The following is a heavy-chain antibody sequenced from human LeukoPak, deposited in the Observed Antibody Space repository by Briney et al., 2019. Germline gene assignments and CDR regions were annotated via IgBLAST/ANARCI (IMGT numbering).Heavy chain of an antibody. CDR2: ISGSGGST. CDR3: AKAIYSYLDY. Sequence: GGSLRLSCAASGFTFSSYAMSWVRQAPGKGLEWVAAISGSGGSTYYADSVKGRFDISRDNSKNTLYLQMNSLRAEDMAVYYCAKAIYSYLDYWGQGTLVTVSS. J-gene: IGHJ4*02. D-gene: IGHD5-18*01. CDR1: GFTFSSYA. V-gene: IGHV3-23*01.